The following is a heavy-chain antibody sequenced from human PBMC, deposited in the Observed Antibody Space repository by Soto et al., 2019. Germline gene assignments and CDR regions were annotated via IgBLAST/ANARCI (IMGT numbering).Heavy chain of an antibody. D-gene: IGHD3-22*01. J-gene: IGHJ4*02. CDR3: ARDALDYFDSSGTYYSDY. CDR2: ISSSSSHI. Sequence: EVQLVESGGGLVKPGGSLRLSCAASGFTFSTYSMNWVRQAPGKGLEWVSSISSSSSHIYYADSVKGRFTISRDSAKNSLYLQMNSLRAEDTAVYYCARDALDYFDSSGTYYSDYWGQGILVTVSS. V-gene: IGHV3-21*01. CDR1: GFTFSTYS.